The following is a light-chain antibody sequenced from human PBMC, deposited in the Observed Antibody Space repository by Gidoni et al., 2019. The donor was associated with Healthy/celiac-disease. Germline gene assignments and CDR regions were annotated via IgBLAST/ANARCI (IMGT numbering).Light chain of an antibody. CDR2: DVS. CDR1: SSDVGGYNY. Sequence: QSALTQPAYVSGSPGQSITISCPGTSSDVGGYNYVSWYQQHPGKAPNLMIYDVSNRPSGVSNRFSGSKSGNTASLTISGLQAEDEADYYCSSYTSSSTYVFGTGTKVTVL. J-gene: IGLJ1*01. CDR3: SSYTSSSTYV. V-gene: IGLV2-14*01.